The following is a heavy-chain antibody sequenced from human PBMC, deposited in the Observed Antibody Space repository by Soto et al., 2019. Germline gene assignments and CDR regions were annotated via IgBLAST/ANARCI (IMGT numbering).Heavy chain of an antibody. CDR2: IGPESGAT. CDR1: GYTFTGHY. D-gene: IGHD1-26*01. J-gene: IGHJ4*02. CDR3: GRGRSGQIVVFY. V-gene: IGHV1-2*02. Sequence: ASVKVSCKASGYTFTGHYIHWVRQAPEQGPEWMGEIGPESGATRYAQRFQGRVSMTRDMSITTVYMELNNLSPDDTAVYYCGRGRSGQIVVFYWGQGTPVTVSS.